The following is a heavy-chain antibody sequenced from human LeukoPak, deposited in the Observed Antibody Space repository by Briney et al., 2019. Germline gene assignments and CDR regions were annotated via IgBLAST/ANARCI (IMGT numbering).Heavy chain of an antibody. CDR3: AREFYYGSGSYLSPKNYYYYHMDV. V-gene: IGHV4-4*07. Sequence: PSETLSLTCTVSGGSISSYYWSWIRQPAGKGLEWIGRIYTSGSTNYNPSLKSRVTMSVDTSKNQFSLKLSSVTAADTAVYYCAREFYYGSGSYLSPKNYYYYHMDVWGKGTTVTISS. D-gene: IGHD3-10*01. CDR1: GGSISSYY. J-gene: IGHJ6*03. CDR2: IYTSGST.